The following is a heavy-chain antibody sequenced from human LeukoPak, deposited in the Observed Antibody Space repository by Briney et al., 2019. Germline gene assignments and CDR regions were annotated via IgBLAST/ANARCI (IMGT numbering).Heavy chain of an antibody. CDR3: ARHQGYYGSGSYYYFDY. CDR1: GGSISSSSYY. J-gene: IGHJ4*02. D-gene: IGHD3-10*01. V-gene: IGHV4-39*01. Sequence: PSETLSLTCTVSGGSISSSSYYWGWIRQPPGKGLEWIGSIYYSGSTYYNPSLKSRVTISVDTSKNQFSLKLSSVTAADTAVYYCARHQGYYGSGSYYYFDYWGQGNLVTVSS. CDR2: IYYSGST.